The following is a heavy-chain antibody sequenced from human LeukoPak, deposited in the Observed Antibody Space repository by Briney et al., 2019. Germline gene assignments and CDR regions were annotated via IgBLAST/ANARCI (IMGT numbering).Heavy chain of an antibody. J-gene: IGHJ4*02. D-gene: IGHD3-10*01. CDR3: AREGAVMVRGVIQPHRY. V-gene: IGHV1-2*06. CDR1: GYTFTGYY. Sequence: ASVKVSCKASGYTFTGYYMHWVRQAPGQGLEWMGRINPSSGGTNYAQKFQGRVTMTRDTSISTAYMELSRLRSDDTAVYYCAREGAVMVRGVIQPHRYWGQGTLVTVSS. CDR2: INPSSGGT.